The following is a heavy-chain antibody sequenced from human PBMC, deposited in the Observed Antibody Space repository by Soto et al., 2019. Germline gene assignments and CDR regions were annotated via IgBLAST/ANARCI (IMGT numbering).Heavy chain of an antibody. Sequence: PGGSLRLSCAASGFTVSSNYMTWVRQAPGKGLEWVSVIYITGYTYHADSVQGRFTISRDNSKNTLYLQMNSLRAEDTAVYYCARAKDKDDYDSPPHDYWGQGTLVTVSS. CDR1: GFTVSSNY. V-gene: IGHV3-66*01. D-gene: IGHD3-22*01. CDR2: IYITGYT. J-gene: IGHJ4*02. CDR3: ARAKDKDDYDSPPHDY.